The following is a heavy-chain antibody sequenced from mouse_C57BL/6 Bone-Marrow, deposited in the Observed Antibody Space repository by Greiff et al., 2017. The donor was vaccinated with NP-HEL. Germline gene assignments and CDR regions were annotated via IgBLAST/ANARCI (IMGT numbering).Heavy chain of an antibody. D-gene: IGHD2-1*01. J-gene: IGHJ2*01. CDR3: TRGHMVTTPAYYFDY. CDR2: IDPETGGT. Sequence: QVQLQQSGAELVRPGASVTLSCKASGYTFTDYEMHWVKQTPVHGLEWIGAIDPETGGTAYNQKFKGKAILTADKSSSTAYMELRSLTSEDSAVYYCTRGHMVTTPAYYFDYWGKGTTLTVSS. V-gene: IGHV1-15*01. CDR1: GYTFTDYE.